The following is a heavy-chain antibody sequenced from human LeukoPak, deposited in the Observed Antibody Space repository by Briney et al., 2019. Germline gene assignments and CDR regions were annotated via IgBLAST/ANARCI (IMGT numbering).Heavy chain of an antibody. Sequence: SETLSLTCTVSGGSISSGDYYWSWIRQPPGKGLEWIGYIYYSGSTYYNPSLKSRVTISVDTSKNQFSLKLSSVTAADTAVYYCATYDSSGYYRRTFDYWGQGTLVTVSS. CDR1: GGSISSGDYY. J-gene: IGHJ4*02. D-gene: IGHD3-22*01. CDR2: IYYSGST. CDR3: ATYDSSGYYRRTFDY. V-gene: IGHV4-30-4*01.